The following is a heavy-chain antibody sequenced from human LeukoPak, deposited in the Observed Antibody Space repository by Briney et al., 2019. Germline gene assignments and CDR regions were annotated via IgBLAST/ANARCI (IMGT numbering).Heavy chain of an antibody. D-gene: IGHD5-12*01. Sequence: SETLSLTCAVYGGPFNDYYWNWLRQPPGKGLEWIGEINHSGSTNYHPPYKSRVTISLDTSQNHFSLKLTSVTAADTAVYYCARSGRDVGFAFDIWGQGTLVTISS. J-gene: IGHJ3*02. V-gene: IGHV4-34*01. CDR1: GGPFNDYY. CDR3: ARSGRDVGFAFDI. CDR2: INHSGST.